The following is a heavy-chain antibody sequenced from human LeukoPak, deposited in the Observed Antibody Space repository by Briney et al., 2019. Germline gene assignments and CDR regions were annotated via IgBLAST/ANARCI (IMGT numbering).Heavy chain of an antibody. CDR2: INSDGSST. CDR1: GFTFSSYW. D-gene: IGHD2-2*01. J-gene: IGHJ4*02. CDR3: ASPADLLGYCSSTSCSHSDY. V-gene: IGHV3-74*01. Sequence: QPGGSLRLSCAASGFTFSSYWMHWVRQAPGKGLVWVSRINSDGSSTSYADSVKGRFTISRDNSKNTLYLQMNSLRAEDTAVYYCASPADLLGYCSSTSCSHSDYWGQGTLVTVSS.